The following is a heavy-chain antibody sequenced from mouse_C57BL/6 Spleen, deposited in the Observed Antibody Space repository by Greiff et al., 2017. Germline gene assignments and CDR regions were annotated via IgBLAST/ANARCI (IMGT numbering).Heavy chain of an antibody. V-gene: IGHV1-18*01. D-gene: IGHD1-1*01. CDR3: ARGNYYGSSYERFFAY. Sequence: EVQLQQSGPELVKPGASVKIPCKASGYTFTDYNMDWVKQSHGKSLEWIGDINPNNGGTIYNQKFKGKATLTVDKSSSAAYMELRSLTSEDTAVYYCARGNYYGSSYERFFAYWGQGTLVTVSA. CDR2: INPNNGGT. CDR1: GYTFTDYN. J-gene: IGHJ3*01.